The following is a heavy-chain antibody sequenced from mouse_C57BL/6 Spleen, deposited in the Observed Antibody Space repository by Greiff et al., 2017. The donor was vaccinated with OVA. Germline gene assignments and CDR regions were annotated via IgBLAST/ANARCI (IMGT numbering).Heavy chain of an antibody. D-gene: IGHD2-4*01. Sequence: VQGVESGPELVKPGASVKLSCKASGYTFTSYDINWVKQRPGQGLEWIGWIYPRDGSTKYNEKFKGKATLTVDTSSSTAYMELHSLTSEDSAVYFCARPYYDYDGYAMDYWGQGTSVTVSS. CDR3: ARPYYDYDGYAMDY. CDR2: IYPRDGST. V-gene: IGHV1-85*01. J-gene: IGHJ4*01. CDR1: GYTFTSYD.